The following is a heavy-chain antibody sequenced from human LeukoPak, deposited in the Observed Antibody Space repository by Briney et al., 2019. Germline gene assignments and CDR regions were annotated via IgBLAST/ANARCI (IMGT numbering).Heavy chain of an antibody. D-gene: IGHD4-17*01. CDR3: ARDLFGDLDSYIDV. CDR2: INPNTGGT. Sequence: ASVKVSCKASGYIFTGYYMHWVRRAPGQGLEWMGRINPNTGGTNYAQKFQGRVTMTRDTSISTVYMELSRLRSDDTAVYYCARDLFGDLDSYIDVWGKGTTVTVSS. V-gene: IGHV1-2*06. CDR1: GYIFTGYY. J-gene: IGHJ6*03.